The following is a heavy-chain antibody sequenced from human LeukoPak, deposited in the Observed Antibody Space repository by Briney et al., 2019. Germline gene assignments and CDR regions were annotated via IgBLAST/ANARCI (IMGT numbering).Heavy chain of an antibody. Sequence: SETLSLTCAVYGGSFSGYYWSWIRQPPGKGLEWIGEINHSGSTNYNPSLKSRVTISVDTSKNQFSLKLGSVTAADTAVYYCARYQWQRVDYWGQGTLVTVSS. CDR3: ARYQWQRVDY. D-gene: IGHD5-12*01. CDR2: INHSGST. V-gene: IGHV4-34*01. J-gene: IGHJ4*02. CDR1: GGSFSGYY.